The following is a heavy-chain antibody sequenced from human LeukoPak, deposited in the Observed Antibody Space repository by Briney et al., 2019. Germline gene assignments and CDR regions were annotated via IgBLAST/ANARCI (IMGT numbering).Heavy chain of an antibody. V-gene: IGHV3-48*01. CDR1: GFTFSSYS. Sequence: GGSLRLSCAASGFTFSSYSMNWVRRAPGKGLEWVSYISSSSSTIYYADSVKGRFTISRDNAKNSLYLQMNSLRAEDTALYHCARGPEYYYESSGYNDYWGQGTLVTVSS. D-gene: IGHD3-22*01. CDR2: ISSSSSTI. J-gene: IGHJ4*02. CDR3: ARGPEYYYESSGYNDY.